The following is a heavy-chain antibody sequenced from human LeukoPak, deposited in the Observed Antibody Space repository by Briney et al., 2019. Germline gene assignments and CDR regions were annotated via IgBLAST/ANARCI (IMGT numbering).Heavy chain of an antibody. CDR2: INHSGST. D-gene: IGHD5-12*01. CDR1: GGSFSGYY. V-gene: IGHV4-34*01. J-gene: IGHJ4*02. Sequence: SETLSLTCAVYGGSFSGYYWSWIRQPPGKGLEWIGEINHSGSTNYNPSLKSRVTISVDTSKNQFSLKLSSVTAADTAVYYCARGRGDIVATKLLYYFDYWGQGALVTVSS. CDR3: ARGRGDIVATKLLYYFDY.